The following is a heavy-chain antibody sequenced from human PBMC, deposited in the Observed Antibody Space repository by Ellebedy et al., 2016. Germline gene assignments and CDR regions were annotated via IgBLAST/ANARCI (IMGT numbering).Heavy chain of an antibody. CDR1: EFIFSDYY. Sequence: GGSLRLSCAASEFIFSDYYMIWIRQAPGKGLEWVSYISSSSTYTNYADFVKGRFTISRDNAKNTLYLQMNSLRVEDTAVYYCAREGASSSVDYWGQGTLVTVSS. V-gene: IGHV3-11*06. D-gene: IGHD6-6*01. CDR2: ISSSSTYT. CDR3: AREGASSSVDY. J-gene: IGHJ4*02.